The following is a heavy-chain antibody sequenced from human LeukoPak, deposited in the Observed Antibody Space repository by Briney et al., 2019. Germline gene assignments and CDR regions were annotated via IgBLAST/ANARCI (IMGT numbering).Heavy chain of an antibody. CDR1: GASISSGRNY. V-gene: IGHV4-39*07. CDR2: IYYSGST. CDR3: ARENQWLVH. D-gene: IGHD6-19*01. Sequence: SETLSLTCTVSGASISSGRNYWGWIRQPPGKGLEWIGSIYYSGSTYYNPSLKSRVTISVDTSKNQFSLKLSSVTAADTAVYYCARENQWLVHWGQGTLVTVSS. J-gene: IGHJ4*02.